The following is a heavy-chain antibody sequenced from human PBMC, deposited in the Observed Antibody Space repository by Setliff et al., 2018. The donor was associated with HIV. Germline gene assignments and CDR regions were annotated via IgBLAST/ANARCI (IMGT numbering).Heavy chain of an antibody. CDR1: GGSISSSNW. D-gene: IGHD1-26*01. V-gene: IGHV4-4*02. CDR2: IYHGGST. CDR3: ARYSGSYYYFDY. J-gene: IGHJ4*02. Sequence: SETLSLTCAVSGGSISSSNWWSWVRQPPGKGLEWIGEIYHGGSTNYNPSLKSRVTISVDKSKNQFSLKLASVTAADTAVYYCARYSGSYYYFDYWGQGTLVTVSS.